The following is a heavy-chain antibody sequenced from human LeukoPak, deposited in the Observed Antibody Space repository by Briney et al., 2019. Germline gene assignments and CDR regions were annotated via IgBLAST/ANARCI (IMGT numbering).Heavy chain of an antibody. CDR3: ANLLGYCSSTSCHDAFDI. D-gene: IGHD2-2*01. Sequence: GESLKISCKGSGYSFTSYWIGWVRQMPGKGLEWMGIIYPGDSDTRYSPSFQGQVTISADKSISTAYLQWSSLKASDTAMYYCANLLGYCSSTSCHDAFDIWGQGTMVTVSS. J-gene: IGHJ3*02. CDR1: GYSFTSYW. CDR2: IYPGDSDT. V-gene: IGHV5-51*01.